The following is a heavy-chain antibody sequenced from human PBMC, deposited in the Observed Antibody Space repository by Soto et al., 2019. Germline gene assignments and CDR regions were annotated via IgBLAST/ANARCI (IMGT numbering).Heavy chain of an antibody. CDR3: ARDIGPFYKSIGY. J-gene: IGHJ4*02. Sequence: SVKVSCKTSGGTFSTFAINWVRQAPGQGLEWMGGIIPTFNRPNYAQKYQGRVSITADESTSTAYLEMRSLRSEDTAMYYCARDIGPFYKSIGYWGQGTLVTVSS. D-gene: IGHD2-2*03. CDR1: GGTFSTFA. CDR2: IIPTFNRP. V-gene: IGHV1-69*13.